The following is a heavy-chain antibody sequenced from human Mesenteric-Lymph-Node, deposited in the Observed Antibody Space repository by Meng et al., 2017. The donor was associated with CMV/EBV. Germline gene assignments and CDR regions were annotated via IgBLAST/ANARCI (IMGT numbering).Heavy chain of an antibody. Sequence: ASVKVSCKASGYPFTSYDISWVRQATGQGLEWMGWMIPNNGNTGYAQKFQGRVTMTRDTSISTAYMELSRLRADDTAVYYCARCSGVVPAAITRWFDPWGQGTLVTVSS. V-gene: IGHV1-8*02. CDR2: MIPNNGNT. CDR1: GYPFTSYD. CDR3: ARCSGVVPAAITRWFDP. J-gene: IGHJ5*02. D-gene: IGHD2-2*02.